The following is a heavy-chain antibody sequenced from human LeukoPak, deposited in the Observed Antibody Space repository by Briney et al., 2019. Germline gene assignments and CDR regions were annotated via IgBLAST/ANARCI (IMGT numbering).Heavy chain of an antibody. CDR3: AKDSRHYYFDY. Sequence: GGSLRLSCAASGFTFSRYGMHWVRQAPGKGLEWVAVISDDGNKKYYADSVKGRFTISRDKSKDTVYLQMNSLRAEDTAVYYCAKDSRHYYFDYWGQGTPVTVPS. CDR1: GFTFSRYG. V-gene: IGHV3-30*18. CDR2: ISDDGNKK. J-gene: IGHJ4*02. D-gene: IGHD3-3*02.